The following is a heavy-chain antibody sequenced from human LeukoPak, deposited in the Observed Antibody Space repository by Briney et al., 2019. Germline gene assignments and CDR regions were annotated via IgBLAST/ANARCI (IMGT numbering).Heavy chain of an antibody. CDR2: IKQDGSEK. CDR3: ASFGRSYCGAVCYDAFDI. CDR1: GFTSLFSFSDYT. D-gene: IGHD2-21*02. Sequence: GGSLRLSCAASGFTSLFSFSDYTMDWVRQAPGKGLEWVANIKQDGSEKYYVDSVKGRFTISRDNAKNSLYLQMDSLRAEDTAVYYCASFGRSYCGAVCYDAFDIWGQGTMVTVSS. J-gene: IGHJ3*02. V-gene: IGHV3-7*01.